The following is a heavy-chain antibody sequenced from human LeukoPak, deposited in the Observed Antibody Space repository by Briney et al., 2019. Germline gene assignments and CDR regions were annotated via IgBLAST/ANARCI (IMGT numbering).Heavy chain of an antibody. D-gene: IGHD1-1*01. CDR1: GFTFSSYA. V-gene: IGHV3-30*04. CDR3: ATTKSARLYFDY. J-gene: IGHJ4*02. Sequence: GGSLRLSCAASGFTFSSYAMHWVRQAPGKGLEWVAVISYDGSNKYYADSVKGRFTISRDNSKNTLYLQMNTLRDEDTAVYYCATTKSARLYFDYWGQGTLVTVSS. CDR2: ISYDGSNK.